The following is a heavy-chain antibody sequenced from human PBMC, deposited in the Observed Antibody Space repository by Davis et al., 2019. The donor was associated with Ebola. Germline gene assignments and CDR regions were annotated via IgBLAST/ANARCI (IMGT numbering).Heavy chain of an antibody. D-gene: IGHD3-22*01. J-gene: IGHJ3*02. V-gene: IGHV3-73*01. Sequence: PGGSLRLSCAASGFTFSGSAMHWVRQASGKGLEWVGRIRSKANSYATAYAASVKGRFTISRDDSKNTAYLQMNSLKTEDTAVYYCARRKGYYDSSGYYYGAFDIWGQGTMVTVSS. CDR3: ARRKGYYDSSGYYYGAFDI. CDR1: GFTFSGSA. CDR2: IRSKANSYAT.